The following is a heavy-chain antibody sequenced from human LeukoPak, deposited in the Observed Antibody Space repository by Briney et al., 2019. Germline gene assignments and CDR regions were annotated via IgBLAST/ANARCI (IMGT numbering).Heavy chain of an antibody. CDR3: AKSSGGSWKRPNDY. J-gene: IGHJ4*02. CDR1: GFTFSSYS. D-gene: IGHD2-15*01. Sequence: GGSLRLSCAASGFTFSSYSMNWVRQAPGKGLEWVSYISSSSSTIYYADSVKGRFTISRDNSKNTLYLQMNSLRAEDTAVYYCAKSSGGSWKRPNDYWGQGTLVTVSS. V-gene: IGHV3-48*01. CDR2: ISSSSSTI.